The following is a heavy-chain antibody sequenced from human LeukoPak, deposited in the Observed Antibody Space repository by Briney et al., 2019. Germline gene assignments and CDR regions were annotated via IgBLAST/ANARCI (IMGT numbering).Heavy chain of an antibody. V-gene: IGHV3-48*01. CDR2: ISGSGSTK. Sequence: PGGSLRLSCAASGFTFSSYSMNWVRQAPGKELEWVSYISGSGSTKYYPDSVKGRFTISRDNAKKSLHLQMNSLRAEDTAVYYCARWFGESFDYWAREPWSPSPQ. J-gene: IGHJ4*02. CDR1: GFTFSSYS. CDR3: ARWFGESFDY. D-gene: IGHD3-10*01.